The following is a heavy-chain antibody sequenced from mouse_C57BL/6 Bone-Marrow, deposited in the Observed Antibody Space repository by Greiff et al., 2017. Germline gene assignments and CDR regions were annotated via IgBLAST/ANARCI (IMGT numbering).Heavy chain of an antibody. CDR1: GYTFTSYW. V-gene: IGHV1-69*01. J-gene: IGHJ3*01. CDR2: IDPSDSYT. CDR3: ALQLRLPFAY. Sequence: QVQLKQPGAELVMPGASVKLSCKASGYTFTSYWMHWVQQRPGQGLEWIGEIDPSDSYTNYNQKFKGKSTLTVDKSSSTAYMQLSSLTSEDSAVYYCALQLRLPFAYWGQGTLVTVSA. D-gene: IGHD3-2*02.